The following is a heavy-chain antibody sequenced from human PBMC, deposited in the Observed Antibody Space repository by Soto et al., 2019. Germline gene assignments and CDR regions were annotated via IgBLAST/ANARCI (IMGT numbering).Heavy chain of an antibody. CDR1: GFTFSSYA. CDR2: ISGSGGST. D-gene: IGHD3-22*01. Sequence: GGSLRLSCAASGFTFSSYAMSWVRQAPGKGLEWVSAISGSGGSTYYADSVKGRFTISRDNSKNTLDLQMNSLGAEDTAVYYCAKDLTASMIVVVILFGAFDIWGQGTMVTVSS. J-gene: IGHJ3*02. CDR3: AKDLTASMIVVVILFGAFDI. V-gene: IGHV3-23*01.